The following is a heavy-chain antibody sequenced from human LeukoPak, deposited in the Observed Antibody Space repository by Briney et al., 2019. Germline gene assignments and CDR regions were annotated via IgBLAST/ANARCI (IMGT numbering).Heavy chain of an antibody. CDR3: ARSSRDGYTENFDY. CDR2: MNPNSGNT. J-gene: IGHJ4*02. D-gene: IGHD5-24*01. V-gene: IGHV1-8*01. Sequence: GASVKVSCKASGYTFATYDINWVRQATGQGLEWMGWMNPNSGNTGYAQKFQGRVTMTRNTSINTAYMELSRLRSDDTAVYYCARSSRDGYTENFDYWGQGTLVTVSS. CDR1: GYTFATYD.